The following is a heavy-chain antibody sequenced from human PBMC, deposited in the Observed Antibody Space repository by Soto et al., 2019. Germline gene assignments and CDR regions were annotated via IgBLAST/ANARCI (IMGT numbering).Heavy chain of an antibody. V-gene: IGHV3-74*01. D-gene: IGHD2-15*01. CDR3: ARDRSYGAYCSGSSSYGPPPWERDAFDI. CDR1: GFTFSSYW. CDR2: INSDGSST. Sequence: GGSLRLSCAASGFTFSSYWMHWVRQAPGKGLAWVSRINSDGSSTSYADSVKGRFTISRDNAKNTLYLQMNSLRAEDTAVYYCARDRSYGAYCSGSSSYGPPPWERDAFDIWGQGTMVTVSS. J-gene: IGHJ3*02.